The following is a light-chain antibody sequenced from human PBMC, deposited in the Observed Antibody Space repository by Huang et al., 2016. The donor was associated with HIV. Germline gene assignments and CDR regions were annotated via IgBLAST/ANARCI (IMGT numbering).Light chain of an antibody. Sequence: TVLTQSPGVLSLSPGGRATLSCRAGQNIDSNFLAWYQQQRGQPPRLLIYGASTRATGVPHRFSGSGSGTDFTLTISRLETEDFAMYFCQQYGTSPYTFGQGTKLEIK. CDR3: QQYGTSPYT. CDR2: GAS. J-gene: IGKJ2*01. V-gene: IGKV3-20*01. CDR1: QNIDSNF.